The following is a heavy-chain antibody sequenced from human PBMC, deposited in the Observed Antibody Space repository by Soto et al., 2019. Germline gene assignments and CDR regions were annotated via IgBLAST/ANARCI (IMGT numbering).Heavy chain of an antibody. CDR1: GYTFTSYG. V-gene: IGHV1-18*01. J-gene: IGHJ6*02. CDR2: ISAYNGNT. CDR3: ARGQGELRGTYYNYAIDV. D-gene: IGHD3-16*01. Sequence: QVQLVQSGAEVKKPGASVKVSCKASGYTFTSYGISWVRQAPGQGLEWMGWISAYNGNTNYAQKLQGRVTMTTDTSKSTVYMELSSLKSEDTAGYYGARGQGELRGTYYNYAIDVWGQGTTVTVSS.